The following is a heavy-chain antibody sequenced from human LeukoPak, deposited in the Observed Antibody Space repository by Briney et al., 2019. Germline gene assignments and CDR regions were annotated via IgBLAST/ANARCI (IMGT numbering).Heavy chain of an antibody. CDR2: IYSGGST. J-gene: IGHJ5*02. D-gene: IGHD5-18*01. CDR3: ARDPARVGWFDP. CDR1: GFTVSSNY. V-gene: IGHV3-53*01. Sequence: GGSLRLSCAASGFTVSSNYMSWVRQAPGKGLEWVSVIYSGGSTYYPDSAKGRFTISRDNSKNTLYLQMNSLRAEDTAVYYCARDPARVGWFDPWGQGTLVTVSS.